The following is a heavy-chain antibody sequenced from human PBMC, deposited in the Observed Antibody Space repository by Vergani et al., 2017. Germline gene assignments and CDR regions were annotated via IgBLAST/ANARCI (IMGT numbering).Heavy chain of an antibody. CDR2: IIPIFGTA. Sequence: QVQLVQSGAEVKKPGSSVKVSCKASGGTFSSYAISWVRQAPGQGLEWMGGIIPIFGTANYAQKFQGRVTITADESTSTAYMDLSSLRSEDTAVYYCAAGSSSWYGDYYYYYMDVWGKGTTVTVSS. D-gene: IGHD6-13*01. J-gene: IGHJ6*03. V-gene: IGHV1-69*01. CDR3: AAGSSSWYGDYYYYYMDV. CDR1: GGTFSSYA.